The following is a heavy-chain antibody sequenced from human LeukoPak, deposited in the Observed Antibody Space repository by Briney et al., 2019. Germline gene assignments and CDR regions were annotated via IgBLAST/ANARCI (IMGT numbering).Heavy chain of an antibody. V-gene: IGHV4-31*03. CDR1: GGSINRGNYY. D-gene: IGHD4-17*01. J-gene: IGHJ2*01. Sequence: SQTLSLTCSVSGGSINRGNYYWSWVRQHPGKGPEWIGYIYYSGLIHSNPSLKSRVTVSLDTSKNQFSLRLSSVTAADSAVYYCARAGPDKYGDYGGFRLWGRGTLVTVSS. CDR3: ARAGPDKYGDYGGFRL. CDR2: IYYSGLI.